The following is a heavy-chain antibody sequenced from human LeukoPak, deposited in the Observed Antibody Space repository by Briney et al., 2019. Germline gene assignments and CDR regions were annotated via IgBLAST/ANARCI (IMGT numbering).Heavy chain of an antibody. CDR3: ARARTPRWYFDS. CDR2: IYYSGST. D-gene: IGHD4-23*01. CDR1: GGSISSSSYY. V-gene: IGHV4-39*07. Sequence: SETLSLTCTVSGGSISSSSYYWGWIRQPPGKGLEWIGSIYYSGSTYYNPSLKSRVTISVDTSKNQFSLKLSSVTAADTAVYYCARARTPRWYFDSWGQGSLVTVSS. J-gene: IGHJ4*02.